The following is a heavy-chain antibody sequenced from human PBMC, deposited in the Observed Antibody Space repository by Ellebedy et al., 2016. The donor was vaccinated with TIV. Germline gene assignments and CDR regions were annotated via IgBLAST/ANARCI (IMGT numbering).Heavy chain of an antibody. D-gene: IGHD2-15*01. J-gene: IGHJ5*02. CDR2: IIGGGGIT. CDR3: AKVEVGYCSGGSCFTNWFDP. Sequence: GGSLRLXXAASGFTFNRYVITWVRQAPGKGLEWVSSIIGGGGITNYADSVKGRFTISRDNSKNTLYLQMNSLRAEDTAVYYCAKVEVGYCSGGSCFTNWFDPWGQGTLVTVSS. CDR1: GFTFNRYV. V-gene: IGHV3-23*01.